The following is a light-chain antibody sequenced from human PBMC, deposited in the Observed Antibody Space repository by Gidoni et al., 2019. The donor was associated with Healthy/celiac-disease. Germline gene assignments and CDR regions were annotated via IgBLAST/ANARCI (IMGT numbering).Light chain of an antibody. J-gene: IGKJ2*01. CDR2: GAS. CDR1: QSVSSSY. CDR3: QQYGRSPYT. Sequence: EIVLTQSPGTLSLSPGERATLSCRASQSVSSSYLAWYQQKPGQAPRLLIYGASSRATGFPDRFSSSGSGTDFTLTISRLEPEDFAVYFCQQYGRSPYTFGQGTKLEIK. V-gene: IGKV3-20*01.